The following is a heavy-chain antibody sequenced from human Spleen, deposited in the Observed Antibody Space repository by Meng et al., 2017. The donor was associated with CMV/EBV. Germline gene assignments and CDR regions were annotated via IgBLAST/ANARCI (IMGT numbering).Heavy chain of an antibody. J-gene: IGHJ4*02. CDR3: ARALAEWLRFLDY. V-gene: IGHV4-39*07. CDR2: IYYSGNT. Sequence: SETLSLTCTVSGGSIRSSTYYWGWIRQPPGKGLEWIGSIYYSGNTFYNPSLKSRVTISVDTSNNQLSLKLPSVTAADTAVYYCARALAEWLRFLDYWGQGTLVTVSS. D-gene: IGHD5-12*01. CDR1: GGSIRSSTYY.